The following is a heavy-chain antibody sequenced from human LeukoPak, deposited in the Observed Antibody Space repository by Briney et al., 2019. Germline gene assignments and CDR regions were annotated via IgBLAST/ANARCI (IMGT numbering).Heavy chain of an antibody. CDR2: ISGSGGST. J-gene: IGHJ4*02. CDR1: GFTFSSYA. D-gene: IGHD2-15*01. CDR3: AKAPIVVVVAALLYFDY. Sequence: TGGSLRLSCAASGFTFSSYAMSWVRQAPGKGLEWVSAISGSGGSTYYADSVKGRFTISRDNSKNTLYLQMNSLRAEDTAVYYCAKAPIVVVVAALLYFDYWGQGTLVTVSS. V-gene: IGHV3-23*01.